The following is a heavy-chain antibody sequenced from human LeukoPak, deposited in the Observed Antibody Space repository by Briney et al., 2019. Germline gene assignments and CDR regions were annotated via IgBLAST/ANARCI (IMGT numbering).Heavy chain of an antibody. V-gene: IGHV4-39*01. CDR1: GGSISSNNYY. D-gene: IGHD3-3*01. CDR3: QSRFLEWLLDY. Sequence: SETLSLTCTVSGGSISSNNYYWGWIRQPPGRGLEWIGNIYYSGSTYYNPSLKSRVSISVDTSKNQFSLKLSSVTAADTAVYYCQSRFLEWLLDYWGQGTLVTVSS. CDR2: IYYSGST. J-gene: IGHJ4*02.